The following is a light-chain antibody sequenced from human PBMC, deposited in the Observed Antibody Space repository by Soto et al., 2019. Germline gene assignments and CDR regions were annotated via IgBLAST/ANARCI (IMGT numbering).Light chain of an antibody. CDR3: SSYTSSSTLVV. J-gene: IGLJ2*01. CDR1: SSDVGGYNY. V-gene: IGLV2-14*01. CDR2: EVS. Sequence: QSALTQPASASGSPGQSITISCTGTSSDVGGYNYVSWYQQHPGKAPKLMIYEVSNRPSGVSNRFSGSKSGNTASLTISGLQAEDEADYYCSSYTSSSTLVVFGGGTKVTVL.